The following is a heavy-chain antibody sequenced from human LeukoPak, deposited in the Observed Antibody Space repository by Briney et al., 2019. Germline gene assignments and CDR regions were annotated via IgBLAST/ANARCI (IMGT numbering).Heavy chain of an antibody. CDR3: ATVSEY. J-gene: IGHJ4*02. CDR1: GVTFNYFW. V-gene: IGHV3-74*01. Sequence: GGSLRLSCAASGVTFNYFWMHWVRQVPGKGLVWVSGINNDGTATYYADSVKGRFTISRDNAKNTVYLQMNGLRAEDTAVYYCATVSEYLGQGTLVTVSS. CDR2: INNDGTAT.